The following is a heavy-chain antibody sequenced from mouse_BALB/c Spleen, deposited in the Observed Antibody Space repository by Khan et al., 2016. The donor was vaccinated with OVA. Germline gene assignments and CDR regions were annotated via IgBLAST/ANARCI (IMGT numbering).Heavy chain of an antibody. J-gene: IGHJ3*01. CDR2: ISYSGNP. CDR3: ARKDYYDYDPFPY. CDR1: GYSITSEFA. D-gene: IGHD2-4*01. V-gene: IGHV3-2*02. Sequence: VQLKESGPGLVKPSQSLSLTCTATGYSITSEFAWNWIRQFPGNKLEWMGYISYSGNPRYNPSLKSLISITRDTSRNQFFLQLNSVTTEDTATYYCARKDYYDYDPFPYWGQGTLVTVSA.